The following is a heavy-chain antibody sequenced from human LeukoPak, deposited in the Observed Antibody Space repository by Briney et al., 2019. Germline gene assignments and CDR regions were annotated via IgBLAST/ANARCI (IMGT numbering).Heavy chain of an antibody. Sequence: GASVKVSCKASGGTFSSYAISWVRQAPGQGLEWMGGIIPIFGTANYAQKFQGRVTITADESTSTAYMELSSLRSEDTAVYYCAGYCSSTSCYAGNYYGMDVWGQGTTVTVSS. V-gene: IGHV1-69*13. CDR1: GGTFSSYA. CDR2: IIPIFGTA. D-gene: IGHD2-2*01. J-gene: IGHJ6*02. CDR3: AGYCSSTSCYAGNYYGMDV.